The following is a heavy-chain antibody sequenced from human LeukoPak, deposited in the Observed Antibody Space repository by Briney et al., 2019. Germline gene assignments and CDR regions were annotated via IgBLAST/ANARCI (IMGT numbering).Heavy chain of an antibody. Sequence: GASVKVSCKASGYTFTGYYMHWVRQAPGQGLEWMGWINPNSGGTNYAQKFQGRVTMTRDTSISTAYMELSRLRSDDTAVYYCARRASYYYGSGSYSNGGDYWGQGTLVTVSS. J-gene: IGHJ4*02. CDR3: ARRASYYYGSGSYSNGGDY. CDR2: INPNSGGT. D-gene: IGHD3-10*01. V-gene: IGHV1-2*02. CDR1: GYTFTGYY.